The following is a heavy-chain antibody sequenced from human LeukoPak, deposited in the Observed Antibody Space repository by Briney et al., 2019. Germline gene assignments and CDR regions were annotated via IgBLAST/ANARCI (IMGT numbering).Heavy chain of an antibody. CDR1: GDTFSIYG. J-gene: IGHJ6*03. D-gene: IGHD5-12*01. V-gene: IGHV1-69*05. CDR3: ARAKVPSGYDYEWRVYYYYMDV. Sequence: GASVKVSCKAVGDTFSIYGISWVRQAPGQGLEWMGGIIPISGAAEYAQKFQGRVTITTDESTSTAYMELSSLRSEDTAVYYCARAKVPSGYDYEWRVYYYYMDVWGKGTTVTVSS. CDR2: IIPISGAA.